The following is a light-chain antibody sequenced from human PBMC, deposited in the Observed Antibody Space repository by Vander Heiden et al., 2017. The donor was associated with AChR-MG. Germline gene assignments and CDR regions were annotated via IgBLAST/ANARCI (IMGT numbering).Light chain of an antibody. V-gene: IGKV1-6*01. CDR1: QDIRND. CDR2: ASS. J-gene: IGKJ1*01. CDR3: RQDDTWPWA. Sequence: AIQMTQSPSSLSASVGDRVTITCRASQDIRNDLGWYQQRPGKAPKLLIYASSSLQSGVPSRFSGSGSGTDFTLTISSLQPEDFASYYCRQDDTWPWAFGQGTKVEIK.